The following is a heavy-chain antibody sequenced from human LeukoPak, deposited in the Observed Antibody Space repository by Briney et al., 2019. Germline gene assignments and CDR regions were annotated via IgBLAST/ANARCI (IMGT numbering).Heavy chain of an antibody. CDR2: IRAYNGST. CDR3: ARGGRDILTGYYSLWFDP. CDR1: GYTFTSYG. Sequence: ASVKVSCKASGYTFTSYGISWVRQAPGQGLEWMGWIRAYNGSTNYAQKLQGRVTMTTDTSTSTACMELRSLRSDATAVYYCARGGRDILTGYYSLWFDPWGQGTLVTVSS. J-gene: IGHJ5*02. D-gene: IGHD3-9*01. V-gene: IGHV1-18*01.